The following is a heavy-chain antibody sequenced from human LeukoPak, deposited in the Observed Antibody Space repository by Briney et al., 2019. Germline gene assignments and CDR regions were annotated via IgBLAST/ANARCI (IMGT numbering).Heavy chain of an antibody. J-gene: IGHJ4*02. CDR1: GASLSSWY. V-gene: IGHV4-59*01. Sequence: SETLSLTCTVSGASLSSWYWSWIRQPPGKGQEWIGYIYDSGRAKYNPSLKSRVTMSVDTSKNQFSLKLTSVTAADTAVYYCARASRDYEIDNWGRGTLVTVSS. D-gene: IGHD4-17*01. CDR3: ARASRDYEIDN. CDR2: IYDSGRA.